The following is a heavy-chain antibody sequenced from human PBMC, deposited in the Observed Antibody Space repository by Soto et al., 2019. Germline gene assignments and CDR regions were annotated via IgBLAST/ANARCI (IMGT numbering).Heavy chain of an antibody. CDR1: GYAFTTYG. CDR3: ARGRYGGY. V-gene: IGHV1-18*01. CDR2: ISAHNGNT. J-gene: IGHJ4*02. Sequence: QVHLVQSGAEVKKPGASVKVSCKGSGYAFTTYGITWVRQAPGQGLEWMGWISAHNGNTNYAQKLQGRVTVTRDTSTSTAYMDLRRLRSDDTAVYYCARGRYGGYWGQGALVTVSS. D-gene: IGHD3-10*01.